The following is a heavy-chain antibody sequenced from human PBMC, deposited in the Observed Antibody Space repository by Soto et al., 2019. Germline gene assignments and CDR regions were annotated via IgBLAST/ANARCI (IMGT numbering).Heavy chain of an antibody. Sequence: GSLRLSCAASGFTFSSYGMHWVRQAPGKGLEWVAVIWYDGSNKYYADSVKGRFTISRDNSKNTLYLQMNSLRAEDTAVYYCARAGDLGWFDPWGQGTLVTVSS. CDR2: IWYDGSNK. D-gene: IGHD3-3*01. CDR1: GFTFSSYG. CDR3: ARAGDLGWFDP. V-gene: IGHV3-33*01. J-gene: IGHJ5*02.